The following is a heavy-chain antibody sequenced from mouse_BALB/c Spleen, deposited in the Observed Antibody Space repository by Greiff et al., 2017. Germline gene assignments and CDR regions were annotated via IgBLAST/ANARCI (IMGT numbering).Heavy chain of an antibody. V-gene: IGHV1S127*01. CDR1: GYTFTSYW. CDR3: TRYYGNPYAMDY. CDR2: IDPSDSYT. Sequence: QVQLQQPGAELVKPGASVKMSCKASGYTFTSYWMHWVKQRPGQGLEWIGVIDPSDSYTSYNQKFKGKATLTVDTSSSTAYMQLSSLTSEDSAVYYCTRYYGNPYAMDYWGQGTSVTVSS. J-gene: IGHJ4*01. D-gene: IGHD2-1*01.